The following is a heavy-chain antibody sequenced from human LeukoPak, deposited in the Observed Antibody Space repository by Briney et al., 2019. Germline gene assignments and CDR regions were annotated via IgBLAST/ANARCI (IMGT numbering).Heavy chain of an antibody. J-gene: IGHJ4*02. CDR1: GYTLTDFG. V-gene: IGHV1-18*01. CDR2: ISAYNGDI. D-gene: IGHD3-10*01. CDR3: TRDLGTYKSYGSIFFDY. Sequence: ASVKVSYKASGYTLTDFGISWVRQAPGQGPEWRGWISAYNGDIIYGQKFQGRVTMTTDTSASTAYMELRSLRSDDTAVYYCTRDLGTYKSYGSIFFDYWGQGALVTVSS.